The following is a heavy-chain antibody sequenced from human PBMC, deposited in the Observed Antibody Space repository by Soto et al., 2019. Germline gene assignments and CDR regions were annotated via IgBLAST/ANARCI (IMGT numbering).Heavy chain of an antibody. CDR3: AKVSARNPNSYYDSGLDY. CDR2: ISGSGGTT. J-gene: IGHJ4*02. CDR1: GFTFNNYA. D-gene: IGHD3-10*01. Sequence: EVQLLESGGGLVQPGGSLRLSCAASGFTFNNYAMSWVRRPPGKGLEWVSSISGSGGTTYYADSVKGRFTISRDNSKNTLDLQMNSLRAEDTAVYYCAKVSARNPNSYYDSGLDYWGQGTLVTVSS. V-gene: IGHV3-23*01.